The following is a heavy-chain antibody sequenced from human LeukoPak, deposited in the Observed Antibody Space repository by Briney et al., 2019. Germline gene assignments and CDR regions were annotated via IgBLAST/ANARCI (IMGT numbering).Heavy chain of an antibody. CDR3: AKAGQGGEDYYYMDV. CDR1: GFTFSSYA. Sequence: QPGGSLRLSCAASGFTFSSYAMSWVRQAPGEGLEWVSAISGSGGSTYYADSVKGRFTISRDNSKNTLYLQMSSLRAEDTAVYYCAKAGQGGEDYYYMDVWGKGTTVTVSS. CDR2: ISGSGGST. V-gene: IGHV3-23*01. J-gene: IGHJ6*03. D-gene: IGHD2-21*01.